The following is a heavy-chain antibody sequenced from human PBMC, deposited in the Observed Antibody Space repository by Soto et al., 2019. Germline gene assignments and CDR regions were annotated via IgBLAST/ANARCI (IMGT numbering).Heavy chain of an antibody. J-gene: IGHJ4*02. V-gene: IGHV3-66*01. CDR3: TRDSSPTVTADS. D-gene: IGHD4-17*01. CDR2: MYSGGST. CDR1: GFTVSGSY. Sequence: EVQLVESGGGLVQPGGSLRLSCAAFGFTVSGSYMTWVRQAPGKGLEWVSVMYSGGSTYYADSEKGRFTVSRDTSKNTLYLQMNNLRAEDTAVYYCTRDSSPTVTADSWGQGTLVTVSS.